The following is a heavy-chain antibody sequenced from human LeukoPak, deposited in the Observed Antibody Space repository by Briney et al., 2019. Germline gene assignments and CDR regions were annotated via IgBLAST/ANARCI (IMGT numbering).Heavy chain of an antibody. J-gene: IGHJ5*02. CDR1: GFTFSSYE. Sequence: GGSLRLSCAASGFTFSSYEMNWVRQAPGKGLEWVSYISSSGSTIYYADSVKGRFTISRGNSRNTLYLQMNSLRAEDTAVYYCAKDPGGYAHRFDPWGQGTLVTVSS. D-gene: IGHD5-12*01. CDR3: AKDPGGYAHRFDP. V-gene: IGHV3-48*03. CDR2: ISSSGSTI.